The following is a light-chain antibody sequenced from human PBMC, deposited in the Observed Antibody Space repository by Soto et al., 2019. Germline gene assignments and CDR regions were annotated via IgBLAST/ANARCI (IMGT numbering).Light chain of an antibody. CDR2: DDS. J-gene: IGLJ3*02. V-gene: IGLV3-21*02. Sequence: SYELAQAPSVSVAPGQTARITCGGDNIGSKSVHWYQQKPGQAPVLVIYDDSDRPSGIPERFSGSNSGTTATLTISRVEAEDEADFYCQVWDPGLDHRGVFGGGTKVTVL. CDR3: QVWDPGLDHRGV. CDR1: NIGSKS.